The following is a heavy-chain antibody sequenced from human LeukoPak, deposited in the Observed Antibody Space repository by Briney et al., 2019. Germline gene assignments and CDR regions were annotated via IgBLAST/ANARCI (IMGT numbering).Heavy chain of an antibody. D-gene: IGHD3-22*01. V-gene: IGHV3-53*01. Sequence: PGGPLRLSCAASGFTVSSNYMSWVRQAPGKGLEWVSVIYSGGSTYYADSVKGRFTISRDNSKNTLYLQMNSLRAEDTAVYYCARDGYDSSGSYWGQGTLVTVSS. J-gene: IGHJ4*02. CDR2: IYSGGST. CDR3: ARDGYDSSGSY. CDR1: GFTVSSNY.